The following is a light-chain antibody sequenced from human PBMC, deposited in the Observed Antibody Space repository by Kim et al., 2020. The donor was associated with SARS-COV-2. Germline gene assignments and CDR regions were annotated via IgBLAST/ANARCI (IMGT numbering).Light chain of an antibody. V-gene: IGKV1-5*03. CDR1: QNIHVW. CDR3: QQYDVDPET. J-gene: IGKJ1*01. Sequence: ASVGDRVTISCRASQNIHVWLAWFQQKPGKAPRVLMYKASTLESDVPSRFRGSGSGTEFTLTISSLQPDDSATYYCQQYDVDPETFGQGTKVDIK. CDR2: KAS.